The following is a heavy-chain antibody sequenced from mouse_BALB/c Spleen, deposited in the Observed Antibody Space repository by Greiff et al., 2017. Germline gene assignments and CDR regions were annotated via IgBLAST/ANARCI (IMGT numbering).Heavy chain of an antibody. CDR3: ARDLVHFDY. D-gene: IGHD2-2*01. J-gene: IGHJ2*01. CDR2: IRNKANGYTT. V-gene: IGHV7-3*02. Sequence: EVHLVESGGGLVQPGGSLRLSCATSGFTFTDYYMSWVRQPPGKALEWLGFIRNKANGYTTEYSASVKGRFTISRDNSQSILYLQMNTLRAEDSATYYCARDLVHFDYWGQGTTLTVSS. CDR1: GFTFTDYY.